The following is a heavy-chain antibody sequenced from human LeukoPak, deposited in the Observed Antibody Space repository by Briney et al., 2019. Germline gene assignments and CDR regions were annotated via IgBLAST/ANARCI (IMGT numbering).Heavy chain of an antibody. CDR1: GFTFSSYA. D-gene: IGHD6-13*01. J-gene: IGHJ4*02. Sequence: KPGGSLRLSCAASGFTFSSYAMNWVRQALGKGLEWVSGISWNSGSIGYADSVKGRFTISRDNAKNSLYLQMNSLRAEDTALYYCARTYSSSWGIIDYWGQGTLVTVSS. CDR2: ISWNSGSI. CDR3: ARTYSSSWGIIDY. V-gene: IGHV3-9*01.